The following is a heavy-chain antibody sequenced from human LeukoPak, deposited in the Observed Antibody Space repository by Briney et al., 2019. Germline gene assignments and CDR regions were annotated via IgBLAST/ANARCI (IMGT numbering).Heavy chain of an antibody. J-gene: IGHJ5*02. Sequence: GASVKVSCKASGYTFTGYYMHWVRQAPGQGLEWMGGIIPIFGTANYAQKFQGRVTITTDESTSTAYMELSSLRSEDTAVYYCAREAGSGSYHPWGQGTLVTVSS. CDR3: AREAGSGSYHP. V-gene: IGHV1-69*05. CDR2: IIPIFGTA. D-gene: IGHD3-10*01. CDR1: GYTFTGYY.